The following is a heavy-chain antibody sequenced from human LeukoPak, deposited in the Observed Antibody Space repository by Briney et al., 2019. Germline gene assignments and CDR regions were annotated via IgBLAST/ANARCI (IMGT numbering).Heavy chain of an antibody. J-gene: IGHJ4*02. CDR2: TYYRPKWYN. D-gene: IGHD1-26*01. V-gene: IGHV6-1*01. Sequence: SQTLSLTCAISGDSVSSNSAAWSWLRQSPSRGLEWLGRTYYRPKWYNDYAVSVKSRITINPDTSKNQFSLQLNSVTPEDTAVYYCAREPSYSGSFSHFDYWGQGTLVTVSS. CDR3: AREPSYSGSFSHFDY. CDR1: GDSVSSNSAA.